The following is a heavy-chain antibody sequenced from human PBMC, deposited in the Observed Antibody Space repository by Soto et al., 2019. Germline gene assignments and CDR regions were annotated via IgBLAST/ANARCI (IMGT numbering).Heavy chain of an antibody. D-gene: IGHD2-15*01. J-gene: IGHJ4*02. Sequence: EVQLAESGGGLVQPGGSLRLSCVASGFTFSRHYMTWVRQAPGKGLESVAKIKPDGSESYYVDSVRGRFTFSRDNAKKSLSLQINSLGDEDTAVYSCAMEEWWRVECWVQGTLVNVSS. CDR2: IKPDGSES. V-gene: IGHV3-7*04. CDR1: GFTFSRHY. CDR3: AMEEWWRVEC.